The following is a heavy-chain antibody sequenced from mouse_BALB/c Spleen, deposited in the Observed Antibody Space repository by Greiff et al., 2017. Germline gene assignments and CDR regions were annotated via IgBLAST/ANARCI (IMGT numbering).Heavy chain of an antibody. CDR1: GFSLTSYG. D-gene: IGHD2-3*01. J-gene: IGHJ3*01. CDR2: IWAGGST. CDR3: AREYDGSLRAWFAD. Sequence: VQVVESGPGLVAPSQSLSITCTVSGFSLTSYGVHWVRQPPGKGLEWLGVIWAGGSTNYNSALMSRLSISKDNSKSQVFLKMNSLQTDDTAMYYCAREYDGSLRAWFADWGQGTLVTVSA. V-gene: IGHV2-9*02.